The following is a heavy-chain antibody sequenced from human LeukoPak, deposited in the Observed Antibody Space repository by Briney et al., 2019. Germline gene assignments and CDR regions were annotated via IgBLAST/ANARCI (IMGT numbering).Heavy chain of an antibody. D-gene: IGHD6-13*01. Sequence: SETLALTCTVSGGSISSYHWSWIRQPPGKGLEWIGYIYYSGSTNYNPSLKSRVTISVDTSKNQFSLKLSSVTAADTAVYYCARDPRDSSSWYHYFDYWGQGTLVTVSS. V-gene: IGHV4-59*01. CDR2: IYYSGST. CDR1: GGSISSYH. CDR3: ARDPRDSSSWYHYFDY. J-gene: IGHJ4*02.